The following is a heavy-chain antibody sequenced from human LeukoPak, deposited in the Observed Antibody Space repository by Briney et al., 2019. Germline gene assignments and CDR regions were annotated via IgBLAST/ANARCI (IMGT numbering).Heavy chain of an antibody. CDR1: GGSFSGYY. D-gene: IGHD6-19*01. CDR3: ARSVTRIAVAGTPPYCDY. CDR2: INHSGST. Sequence: SETLSLTCAVYGGSFSGYYWSWIRQPPGKGLEWIGEINHSGSTNYNPSLKSRVTISVGTSKNQFSLKLSSVTAADTAVYYCARSVTRIAVAGTPPYCDYWGQGTLVTVSS. V-gene: IGHV4-34*01. J-gene: IGHJ4*02.